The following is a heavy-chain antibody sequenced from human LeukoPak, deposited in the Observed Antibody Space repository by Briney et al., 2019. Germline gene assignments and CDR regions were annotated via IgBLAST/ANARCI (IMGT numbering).Heavy chain of an antibody. CDR1: GFTFSDYA. CDR3: ARDWSRSVTSSHFQH. Sequence: GGSLRLSCAASGFTFSDYAMTWVRQAPGRGLEWVSGISSSGVRTYYADSVQGRFTSSRHNSGNTLYLQMNSLRAEDTALYYRARDWSRSVTSSHFQHWGQGTLVVVSS. V-gene: IGHV3-23*01. CDR2: ISSSGVRT. D-gene: IGHD3-3*01. J-gene: IGHJ1*01.